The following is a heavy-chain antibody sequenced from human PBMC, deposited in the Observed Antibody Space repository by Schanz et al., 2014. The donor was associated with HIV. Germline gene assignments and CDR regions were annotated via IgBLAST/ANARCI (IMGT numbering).Heavy chain of an antibody. Sequence: QVQLVQSGAEVKKPGASVKVSCKASGYTFINYDIHWVRQASGLGLEWMGWMNPSTGNSGYAQMFQVRVTMTRDTSTAYLEVDSLKSEDTAVYYCARGPKWEGLMDVWGQGTTVIVSS. J-gene: IGHJ6*02. CDR3: ARGPKWEGLMDV. CDR1: GYTFINYD. CDR2: MNPSTGNS. D-gene: IGHD1-26*01. V-gene: IGHV1-8*01.